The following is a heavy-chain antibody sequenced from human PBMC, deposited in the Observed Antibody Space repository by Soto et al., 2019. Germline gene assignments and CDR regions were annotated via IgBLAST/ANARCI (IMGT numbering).Heavy chain of an antibody. CDR3: VMEDNYVTPTPQDV. D-gene: IGHD3-16*01. CDR1: GYIFVNYG. Sequence: QVKLVQSGDEVKKPGASVKVSCKASGYIFVNYGIAWVRQAPGQGLEWMGWISPYTGNTHSATKVQGRLTMTTDTSTSTAYMELGSLTSDDTAVYYCVMEDNYVTPTPQDVWGQGTKVTVSS. CDR2: ISPYTGNT. J-gene: IGHJ6*02. V-gene: IGHV1-18*01.